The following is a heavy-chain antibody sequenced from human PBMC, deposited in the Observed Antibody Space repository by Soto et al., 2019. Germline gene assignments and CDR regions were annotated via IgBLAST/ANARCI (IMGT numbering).Heavy chain of an antibody. D-gene: IGHD3-3*01. CDR2: IRSKANSYAT. CDR1: GFTFSGSA. Sequence: EVQLVESGGGLVQPGGSLKLSCAASGFTFSGSAMHWVRQASGKGLEWVGRIRSKANSYATAYAASVKGRFTISRDDSKKTAYLQMNSLKTEDTAVYYCTRHGPYRYDLGMDVWGQGTTVTVSS. V-gene: IGHV3-73*01. CDR3: TRHGPYRYDLGMDV. J-gene: IGHJ6*02.